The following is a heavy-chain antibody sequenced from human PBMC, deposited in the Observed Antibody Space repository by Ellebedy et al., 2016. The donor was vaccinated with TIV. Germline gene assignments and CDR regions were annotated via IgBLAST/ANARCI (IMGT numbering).Heavy chain of an antibody. J-gene: IGHJ6*02. Sequence: PGGSLRLSCTASGFTFGDYSTNWFRQAPGKGLEWVGCIRNKASAGTTDYAASVEGRFTISRDDSNIIAYLQMNSLRTEDTAVYYCGRDWNDIKYYYYGMDVWGQGTTVTVSS. CDR3: GRDWNDIKYYYYGMDV. V-gene: IGHV3-49*03. D-gene: IGHD1-1*01. CDR2: IRNKASAGTT. CDR1: GFTFGDYS.